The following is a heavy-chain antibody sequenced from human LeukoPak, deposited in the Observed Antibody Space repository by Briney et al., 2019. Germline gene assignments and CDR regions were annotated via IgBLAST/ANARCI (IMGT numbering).Heavy chain of an antibody. V-gene: IGHV1-69*01. J-gene: IGHJ4*02. Sequence: SVKVSCKASGGTFSSCAISWVRQAPGQGLEWMGGIIPIFGTANYAQKFQGRVTITADESTSTAYMELSSLRSEDTAVYCCARNSVLRYFDWLFFFDYWGQGTLVTVSS. D-gene: IGHD3-9*01. CDR2: IIPIFGTA. CDR1: GGTFSSCA. CDR3: ARNSVLRYFDWLFFFDY.